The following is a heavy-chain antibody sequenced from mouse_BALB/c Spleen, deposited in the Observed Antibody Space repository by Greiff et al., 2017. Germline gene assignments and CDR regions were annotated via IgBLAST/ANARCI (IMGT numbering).Heavy chain of an antibody. J-gene: IGHJ4*01. Sequence: EVHLVESGGGLVQPGGSLKLSCAASGFTFSSYGMSWVRQTPDKRLELVATINSNGGSTYYPDSVKGRFTISRDNAKNTLYLQMSSLKSEDTAVYCCAREGYAMDYWGQGTSVTVSS. V-gene: IGHV5-6-3*01. CDR3: AREGYAMDY. CDR2: INSNGGST. CDR1: GFTFSSYG.